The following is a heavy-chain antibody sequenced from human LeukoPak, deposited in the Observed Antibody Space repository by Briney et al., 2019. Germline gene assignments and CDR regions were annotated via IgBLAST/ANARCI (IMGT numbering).Heavy chain of an antibody. CDR3: AKGRRKTTVITGFDY. J-gene: IGHJ4*02. V-gene: IGHV3-23*01. D-gene: IGHD4-17*01. CDR1: GFTFSSYA. Sequence: GGSLRLSCAASGFTFSSYAMSWVRQAPGKGLEWVSAISGSGGSTYYADSVKGRFTISRDNSKNTLYLQMNSLRAEDTAVYYCAKGRRKTTVITGFDYWGQGTLVTVSS. CDR2: ISGSGGST.